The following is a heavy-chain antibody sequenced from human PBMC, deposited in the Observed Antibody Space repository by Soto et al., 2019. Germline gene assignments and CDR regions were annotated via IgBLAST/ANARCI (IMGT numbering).Heavy chain of an antibody. CDR2: ISYDGSNK. CDR1: GFTFSSYA. D-gene: IGHD5-12*01. Sequence: QVQLVESGGGVVQPGRSLRLSCAASGFTFSSYAMHWVRQAPGKGLEWVAVISYDGSNKYYADSVKGRFTIARDNSKNTLYLQMNSLRAEDTAVYYFARDLSRGYSGYDFFLWGQGTLVTVCS. CDR3: ARDLSRGYSGYDFFL. J-gene: IGHJ4*02. V-gene: IGHV3-30-3*01.